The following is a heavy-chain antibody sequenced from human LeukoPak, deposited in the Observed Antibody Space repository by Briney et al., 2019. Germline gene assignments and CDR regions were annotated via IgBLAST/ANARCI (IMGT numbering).Heavy chain of an antibody. CDR2: IYHSGST. J-gene: IGHJ5*02. Sequence: SETLSLTCAVSGYSISSGYCWGWIRQPPGKGLEWIGSIYHSGSTYYNPSLKSRVTISVDTSKNQFSLKPSSVTAADTAVYYCARDRSDSSSWNWFDPWGQGTLVTVSS. D-gene: IGHD6-13*01. V-gene: IGHV4-38-2*02. CDR1: GYSISSGYC. CDR3: ARDRSDSSSWNWFDP.